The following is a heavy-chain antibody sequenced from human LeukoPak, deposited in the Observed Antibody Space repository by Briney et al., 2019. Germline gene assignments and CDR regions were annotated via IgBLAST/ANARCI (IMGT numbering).Heavy chain of an antibody. V-gene: IGHV3-23*01. J-gene: IGHJ4*02. CDR1: GSAFSSST. Sequence: GGSLRLSCAASGSAFSSSTMNWVRQAPGKGLEWVSSNSGGSSYYADSVKGRFTISRDNSKNTLYLQMNSLRAEDTAVYYCAKDLGSSGWYIDYWGQGTLVTVSS. D-gene: IGHD6-19*01. CDR3: AKDLGSSGWYIDY. CDR2: NSGGSS.